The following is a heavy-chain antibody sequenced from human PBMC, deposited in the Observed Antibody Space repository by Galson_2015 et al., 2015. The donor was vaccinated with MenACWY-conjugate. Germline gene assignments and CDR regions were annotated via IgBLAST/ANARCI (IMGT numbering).Heavy chain of an antibody. CDR1: GGPISSSNW. CDR3: ARRGPGSDFWSGYYSFDY. J-gene: IGHJ4*02. CDR2: IYHSGST. Sequence: ETLSLTCAVSGGPISSSNWWSWVRQPPGKGLEWIGEIYHSGSTNYNPSLKSRVSISVDKSKNQFSLKLSSVTAADTAVYYCARRGPGSDFWSGYYSFDYWGQGTLVTVSS. D-gene: IGHD3-3*01. V-gene: IGHV4-4*02.